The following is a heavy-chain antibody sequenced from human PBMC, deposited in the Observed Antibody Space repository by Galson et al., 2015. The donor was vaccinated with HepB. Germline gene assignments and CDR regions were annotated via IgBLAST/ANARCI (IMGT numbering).Heavy chain of an antibody. CDR2: ISSSSSYT. Sequence: SLRLSCAASGFTFSDYYMSWLRQAPGKGLEWVSYISSSSSYTNYADSVKGRSTISRDNAKNSLYLQMNSLRAEDTAVYYCARDGGGIVGAIYYFDYWGQGTLLTVSS. V-gene: IGHV3-11*06. CDR3: ARDGGGIVGAIYYFDY. CDR1: GFTFSDYY. J-gene: IGHJ4*02. D-gene: IGHD1-26*01.